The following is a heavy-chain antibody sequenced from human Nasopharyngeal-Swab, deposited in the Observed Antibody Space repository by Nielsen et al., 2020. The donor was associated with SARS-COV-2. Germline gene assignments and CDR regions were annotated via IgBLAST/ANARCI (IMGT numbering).Heavy chain of an antibody. CDR1: GFTFSSYW. J-gene: IGHJ6*02. Sequence: GGSLRLSCAASGFTFSSYWMHWVHQAPGKGLVWVSRINSDGSSTSYADSVKGRFTISRDNAKNTLYLQMNSLRAEDTAVYYCARDLRFFTPSNYYYYGMDVWGQGTTVTVSS. CDR2: INSDGSST. CDR3: ARDLRFFTPSNYYYYGMDV. D-gene: IGHD3-3*01. V-gene: IGHV3-74*01.